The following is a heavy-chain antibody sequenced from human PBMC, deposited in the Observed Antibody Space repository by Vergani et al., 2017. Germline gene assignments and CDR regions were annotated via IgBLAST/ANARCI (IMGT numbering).Heavy chain of an antibody. J-gene: IGHJ4*02. CDR3: ARDSTKVGYFDY. CDR2: IYYSGST. Sequence: QVQLQESGPGLVKPSETLSLTCTVSGGSISSYYWSWIRQPPGKGLEWIGYIYYSGSTNYNPSLKSRVTISVDTSKNQFSLKLSSVIAADTAVYYCARDSTKVGYFDYWGQGTLVTVSS. CDR1: GGSISSYY. V-gene: IGHV4-59*01. D-gene: IGHD1-26*01.